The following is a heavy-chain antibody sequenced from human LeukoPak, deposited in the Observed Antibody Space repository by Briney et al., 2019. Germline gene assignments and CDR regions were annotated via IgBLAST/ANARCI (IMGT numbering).Heavy chain of an antibody. CDR2: ISLSGYT. Sequence: SGTLSLTCGVSGGSITTTNYRSFVHQPPGRGLEWIGEISLSGYTGFNPSLRGRVTMSLDESKNHLSLTLTSVTAADTAIYYCSRESGPYSPFGHWGQGILVTVTT. CDR3: SRESGPYSPFGH. J-gene: IGHJ4*02. V-gene: IGHV4-4*02. CDR1: GGSITTTNY. D-gene: IGHD1-26*01.